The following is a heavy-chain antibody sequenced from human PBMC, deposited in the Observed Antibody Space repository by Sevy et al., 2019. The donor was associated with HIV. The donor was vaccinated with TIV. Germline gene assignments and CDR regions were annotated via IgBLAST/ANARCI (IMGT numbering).Heavy chain of an antibody. J-gene: IGHJ4*02. D-gene: IGHD6-13*01. Sequence: ASVKVSCKASGVTFSSYAISWVRQAPGQGLEWMGGIIPIFGTANYAQKFQGRVTITADKSTSTAYMELSSLRSEDTAVYYCAALPKIAAAGTGDYWGQGTLVTVSS. CDR2: IIPIFGTA. CDR3: AALPKIAAAGTGDY. CDR1: GVTFSSYA. V-gene: IGHV1-69*06.